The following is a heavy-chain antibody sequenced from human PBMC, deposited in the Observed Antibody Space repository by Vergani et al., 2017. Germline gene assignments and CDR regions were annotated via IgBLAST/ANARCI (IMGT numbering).Heavy chain of an antibody. CDR2: INHRGRH. Sequence: QVQLQQWGAGLLNPSETLSLTCAVYGGSFSGYYWSWIRQPPGKGLEWFGEINHRGRHNYNPSLKSRVTISVDTSKNQCSLKLSSVTAADTAVYCCARVHLQYCSSTSCYNYGMDVWGQGTTVTVSS. V-gene: IGHV4-34*01. D-gene: IGHD2-2*01. CDR1: GGSFSGYY. J-gene: IGHJ6*02. CDR3: ARVHLQYCSSTSCYNYGMDV.